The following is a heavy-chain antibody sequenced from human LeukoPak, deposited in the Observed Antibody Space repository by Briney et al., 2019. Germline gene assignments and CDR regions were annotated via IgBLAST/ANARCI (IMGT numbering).Heavy chain of an antibody. CDR1: GFTFSSYW. CDR3: ARDVRPDY. CDR2: IKQDRTEK. J-gene: IGHJ4*02. V-gene: IGHV3-7*04. D-gene: IGHD6-6*01. Sequence: PGGSLRLSCAASGFTFSSYWMSWVRQAPGEGLEWVANIKQDRTEKYYMDSVKGRFSISRDNAKNSLYLQMNALRAEDTAMYYCARDVRPDYWGQGTLVTVST.